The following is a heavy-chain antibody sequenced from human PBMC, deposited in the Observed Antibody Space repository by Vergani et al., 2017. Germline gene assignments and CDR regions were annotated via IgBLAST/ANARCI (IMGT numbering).Heavy chain of an antibody. J-gene: IGHJ6*02. V-gene: IGHV4-34*01. Sequence: QVQLQQWGAGLLKPSETLSLTCAVYGGSFSGYYWSWIRQPPGKGLEWIGEINHSGSTNYNPSLKSRVTISVDTSKNQFSLKLSSVTAADTAVYYCASRNSSSWYSYYYYGMDVWGQGTTVTVSS. D-gene: IGHD6-13*01. CDR2: INHSGST. CDR1: GGSFSGYY. CDR3: ASRNSSSWYSYYYYGMDV.